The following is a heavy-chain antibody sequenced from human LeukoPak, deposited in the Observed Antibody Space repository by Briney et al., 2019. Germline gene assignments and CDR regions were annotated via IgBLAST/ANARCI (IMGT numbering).Heavy chain of an antibody. CDR2: IIPIFGTA. Sequence: ASVKVSCKASGGTFSSYAISWVRQAPGQGLEWMGRIIPIFGTANYAQKFQGRVTITTDESTSTAYMELSSLRSEDTAVYYCARVPGYGNTSYYYYYIDVWGKGATVTVSS. CDR1: GGTFSSYA. D-gene: IGHD4-11*01. V-gene: IGHV1-69*05. J-gene: IGHJ6*03. CDR3: ARVPGYGNTSYYYYYIDV.